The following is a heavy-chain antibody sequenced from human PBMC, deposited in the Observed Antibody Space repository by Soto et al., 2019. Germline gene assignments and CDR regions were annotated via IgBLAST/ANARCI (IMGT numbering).Heavy chain of an antibody. CDR1: GGSFSGYQ. CDR3: ARGLILWFVELSRRGDYCYYMDV. CDR2: INDSGNI. V-gene: IGHV4-34*01. J-gene: IGHJ6*03. Sequence: PSETLSLTCAVYGGSFSGYQWTWIRQTPGKGLEWIGEINDSGNINYNPSLKSRVTIFLDTPKKQISLKLSSVTAADTAVYFCARGLILWFVELSRRGDYCYYMDVWGKGTSVPGSS. D-gene: IGHD3-10*01.